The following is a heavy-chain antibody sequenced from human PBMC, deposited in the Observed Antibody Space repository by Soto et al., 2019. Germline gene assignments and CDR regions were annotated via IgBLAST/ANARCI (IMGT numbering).Heavy chain of an antibody. CDR1: GGSISSGDYY. CDR3: ARYYYGSASLNWFDP. J-gene: IGHJ5*02. Sequence: SETLSLTCTVSGGSISSGDYYWSWIRQPPGKGLEWIGYIYYSGSTYYNPSLKSRVTISVDTSKNQFSLKLSSVTAADTAVYYCARYYYGSASLNWFDPWGQGTLVTSPQ. V-gene: IGHV4-30-4*01. CDR2: IYYSGST. D-gene: IGHD3-10*01.